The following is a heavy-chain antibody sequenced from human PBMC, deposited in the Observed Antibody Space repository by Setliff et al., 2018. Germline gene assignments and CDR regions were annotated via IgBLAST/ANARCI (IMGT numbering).Heavy chain of an antibody. V-gene: IGHV1-46*01. CDR2: INTGGGSS. J-gene: IGHJ4*02. Sequence: ASVKVSCKASGYSLVTHYMHWVRQAPGQGLEWMGLINTGGGSSSYAPKFQGRVTMTRDTSTSTVYMEVNILGSEDTAVYFCARAGLASAGRKGVFDYWGQGTWVTVSS. CDR3: ARAGLASAGRKGVFDY. CDR1: GYSLVTHY. D-gene: IGHD6-13*01.